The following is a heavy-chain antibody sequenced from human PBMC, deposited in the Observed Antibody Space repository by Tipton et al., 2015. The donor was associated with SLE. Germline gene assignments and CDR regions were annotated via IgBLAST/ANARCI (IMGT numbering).Heavy chain of an antibody. CDR3: ARAMHHDLWSSHYDEVGPRTSYFDF. J-gene: IGHJ4*02. Sequence: TLSLTCPVSGGSIISRDFYWAWIRQPPGKGLEWIGSIYYSGNTHYNPSLKSRVTVSVDTPKSHFSLNLRTVTGTDTAVYYCARAMHHDLWSSHYDEVGPRTSYFDFRGQGTQVTVS. V-gene: IGHV4-39*07. CDR1: GGSIISRDFY. D-gene: IGHD3-3*01. CDR2: IYYSGNT.